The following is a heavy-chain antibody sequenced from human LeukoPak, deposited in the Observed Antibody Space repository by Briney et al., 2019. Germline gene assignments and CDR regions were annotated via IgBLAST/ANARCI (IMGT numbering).Heavy chain of an antibody. V-gene: IGHV3-23*01. J-gene: IGHJ3*02. CDR1: GFTFISYA. Sequence: GGSLRLSCAASGFTFISYAMSWVRQAPGKGLEWVSTILGSGCDGCTYYADSVKGRFTISRDNSKNTLYLQMNSLRAEDTAMYYCARVSGSRNYYFGAFDIWGQGTMVTVSS. CDR2: ILGSGCDGCT. CDR3: ARVSGSRNYYFGAFDI. D-gene: IGHD3-10*01.